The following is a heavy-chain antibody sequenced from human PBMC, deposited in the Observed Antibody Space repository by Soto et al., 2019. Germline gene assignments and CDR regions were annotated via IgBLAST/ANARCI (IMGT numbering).Heavy chain of an antibody. J-gene: IGHJ4*02. Sequence: GGSLRLSCAASGFTFSSYAMSWVRQAPGKGLEWVSAISGSGGSTYYADSVKGRFTIXXXXXXXXXXXXXXXXXAEDXXXYYCAGTQNDYYFDYWGQGTLVTVSS. CDR3: AGTQNDYYFDY. V-gene: IGHV3-23*01. D-gene: IGHD3-10*01. CDR1: GFTFSSYA. CDR2: ISGSGGST.